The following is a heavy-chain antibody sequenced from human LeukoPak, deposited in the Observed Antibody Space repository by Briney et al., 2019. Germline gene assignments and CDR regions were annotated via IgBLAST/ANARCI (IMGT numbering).Heavy chain of an antibody. J-gene: IGHJ4*02. CDR3: ARAGSSGWYRRKSSFFDY. Sequence: ASLKVSCKASGGTFSSYAISWVRQAPGQGLEWMGGIIPIFGTANYAQKFQGRVTITADESTSTAYMELSSLRSEDTAVYYCARAGSSGWYRRKSSFFDYWGQGTLVTVSS. V-gene: IGHV1-69*01. CDR1: GGTFSSYA. D-gene: IGHD6-19*01. CDR2: IIPIFGTA.